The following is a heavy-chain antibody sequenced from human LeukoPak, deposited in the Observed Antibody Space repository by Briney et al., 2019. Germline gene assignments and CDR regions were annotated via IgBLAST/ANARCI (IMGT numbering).Heavy chain of an antibody. D-gene: IGHD4-11*01. CDR3: ARDGNSFDY. J-gene: IGHJ4*02. CDR2: IWYDGSNK. V-gene: IGHV3-33*01. Sequence: PGRSLRLSCAASGFTFSSYGMHWVRQAPGKGLEWMAVIWYDGSNKYYADSVKGRFTISRDNSKNTLYLQMNSLRAEDTAVYYCARDGNSFDYWGQGTLVTVSS. CDR1: GFTFSSYG.